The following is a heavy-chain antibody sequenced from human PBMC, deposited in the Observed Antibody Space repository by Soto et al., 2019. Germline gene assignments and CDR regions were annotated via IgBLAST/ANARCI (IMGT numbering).Heavy chain of an antibody. CDR2: INAGNGNT. J-gene: IGHJ4*02. V-gene: IGHV1-3*01. Sequence: ASVKVSCKASGYTFTRYAMHWVRQAPGQRLEWMGWINAGNGNTKYSQKFQGRVTITRDTSASTAYMELSSLRSEDTAVYYCARAPDYYDSSGPGRDFDYWGQGTLVTVSS. D-gene: IGHD3-22*01. CDR1: GYTFTRYA. CDR3: ARAPDYYDSSGPGRDFDY.